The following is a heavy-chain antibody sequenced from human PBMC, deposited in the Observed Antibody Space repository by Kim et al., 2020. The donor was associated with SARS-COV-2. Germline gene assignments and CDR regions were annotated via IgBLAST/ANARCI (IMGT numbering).Heavy chain of an antibody. J-gene: IGHJ5*02. V-gene: IGHV3-30-3*01. CDR3: ARDHAHTGSHYDFWGGYPWGGFDP. CDR2: ISYDGSNK. CDR1: GFTFSSYA. D-gene: IGHD3-3*01. Sequence: GGSLRLSCAASGFTFSSYAMHWVRQAPGKGLEWVAVISYDGSNKYYADSVKGRFTISRDNSKNTLYLQMNSLRAEDTAVYYCARDHAHTGSHYDFWGGYPWGGFDPWGQGTQVTVSP.